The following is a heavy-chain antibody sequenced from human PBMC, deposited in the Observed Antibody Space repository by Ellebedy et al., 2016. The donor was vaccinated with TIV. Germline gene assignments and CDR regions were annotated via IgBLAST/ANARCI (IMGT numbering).Heavy chain of an antibody. CDR1: GGTFSRYA. D-gene: IGHD3-9*01. J-gene: IGHJ4*02. Sequence: AASVKVSCKASGGTFSRYAFTWVRQAPGQGLEWMGGIIPIFGSPNYAQKFQGRVTIPADASTNTVYMELSSLRFEDTAVYYCAAGRGRKSYYDILTGYSYWGQGTLVTVSS. CDR2: IIPIFGSP. V-gene: IGHV1-69*13. CDR3: AAGRGRKSYYDILTGYSY.